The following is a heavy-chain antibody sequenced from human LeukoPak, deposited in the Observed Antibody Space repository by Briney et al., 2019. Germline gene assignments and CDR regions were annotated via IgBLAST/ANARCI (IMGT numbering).Heavy chain of an antibody. J-gene: IGHJ3*02. CDR1: GFTFSSYG. Sequence: GGSLRLSCAASGFTFSSYGMHWVRQAPGKGLEWVAFIRYDGSNKYYADSVKGRFTISRDNSKNTLYLQMNSLRAEDTAVYYCAKDSPMVVVAATLGGAFDIWGQGTMVTVSS. CDR2: IRYDGSNK. CDR3: AKDSPMVVVAATLGGAFDI. D-gene: IGHD2-15*01. V-gene: IGHV3-30*02.